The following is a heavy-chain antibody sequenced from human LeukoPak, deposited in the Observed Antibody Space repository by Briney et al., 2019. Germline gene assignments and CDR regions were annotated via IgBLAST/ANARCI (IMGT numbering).Heavy chain of an antibody. CDR2: INHSGST. V-gene: IGHV4-34*01. CDR1: GGSFSGYY. CDR3: ARVAQGYSSSFVYFDY. D-gene: IGHD6-6*01. Sequence: PSETLSLTCAVYGGSFSGYYWSWIRQPPGKGLEWIGEINHSGSTNYNPSLKSRVTISVDTSKNQFSLKLSSVTAADTAVYYCARVAQGYSSSFVYFDYWGQGTLVTVSS. J-gene: IGHJ4*02.